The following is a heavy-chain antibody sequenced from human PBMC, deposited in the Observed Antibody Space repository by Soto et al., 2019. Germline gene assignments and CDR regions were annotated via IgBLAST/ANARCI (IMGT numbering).Heavy chain of an antibody. J-gene: IGHJ1*01. Sequence: GGSLRLSCAASGFTFSSYAMSWVRQAPGKGLEWVSAISGSGGSTYYADSVKGRFTISRDNSKNTLYLQMNSLRAEDTAVYYCAKRPHPIYNWNPDEHWGQGTLVTVSS. CDR1: GFTFSSYA. D-gene: IGHD1-20*01. V-gene: IGHV3-23*01. CDR2: ISGSGGST. CDR3: AKRPHPIYNWNPDEH.